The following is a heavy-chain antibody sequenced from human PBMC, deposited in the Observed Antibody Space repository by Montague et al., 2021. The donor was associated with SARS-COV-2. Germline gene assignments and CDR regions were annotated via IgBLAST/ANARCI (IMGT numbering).Heavy chain of an antibody. J-gene: IGHJ6*02. CDR2: IMADGSQK. Sequence: LSFSSSSFLFSLSWLRWVRPAPGKGLEWVANIMADGSQKYYVDSVKGRFTISRDKAYKSVYLQMNSLRVEDTAVYYCAREKTVRGIYYFGMDVWGQGTTVTASS. CDR3: AREKTVRGIYYFGMDV. D-gene: IGHD4-11*01. CDR1: SFLFSLSW. V-gene: IGHV3-7*03.